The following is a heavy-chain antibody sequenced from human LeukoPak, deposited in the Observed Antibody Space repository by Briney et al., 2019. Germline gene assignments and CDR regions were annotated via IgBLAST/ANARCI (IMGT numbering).Heavy chain of an antibody. CDR2: ISGSGGST. Sequence: PGGSLRLSCAASGFTFSSYAMSWVRQAPGKGPEWVSSISGSGGSTYHADSVKGRFTISRDNSKNTLYLQMNSLKAEDTAVYYCAKEDRSGSSGYNDYWGQGTLVTVSS. CDR3: AKEDRSGSSGYNDY. D-gene: IGHD3-22*01. CDR1: GFTFSSYA. J-gene: IGHJ4*02. V-gene: IGHV3-23*01.